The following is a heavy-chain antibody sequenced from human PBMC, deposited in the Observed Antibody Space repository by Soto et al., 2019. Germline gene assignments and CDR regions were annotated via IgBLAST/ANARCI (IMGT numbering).Heavy chain of an antibody. CDR3: ASIFSGFLEWFGAD. V-gene: IGHV3-74*01. Sequence: GGSLRLSCAASGFTFSSYWMHWVRQAPGKGLVWVSRINSDGSSTSYADSVKGRFTISRDNAKNTLYLQMNSLRAEDTVVYYCASIFSGFLEWFGADWGQGTLVTVSS. J-gene: IGHJ4*02. CDR1: GFTFSSYW. D-gene: IGHD3-3*01. CDR2: INSDGSST.